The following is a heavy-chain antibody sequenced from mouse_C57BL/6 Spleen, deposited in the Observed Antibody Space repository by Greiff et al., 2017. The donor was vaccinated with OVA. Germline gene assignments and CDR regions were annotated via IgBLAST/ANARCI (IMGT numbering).Heavy chain of an antibody. V-gene: IGHV5-17*01. J-gene: IGHJ4*01. CDR1: GFTFSDYG. CDR3: ARPSYYGSSYEDYAMDY. D-gene: IGHD1-1*01. Sequence: EVQVVESGGGLVKPGGSLKLSCAASGFTFSDYGMHWVRQAPEKGLEWVAYISSGSSTIYYADTVKGRFTISRDNAKNTLFLQMTSLRSEDTAMYYCARPSYYGSSYEDYAMDYWGQGTSVTVSS. CDR2: ISSGSSTI.